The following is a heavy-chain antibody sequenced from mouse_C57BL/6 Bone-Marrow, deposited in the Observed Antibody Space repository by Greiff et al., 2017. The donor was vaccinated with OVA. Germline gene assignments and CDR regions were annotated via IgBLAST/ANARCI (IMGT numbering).Heavy chain of an antibody. CDR1: GFTFSSYG. J-gene: IGHJ3*01. CDR2: ICSGGSYT. D-gene: IGHD3-3*01. V-gene: IGHV5-6*02. CDR3: ARLGWEGRVRGAY. Sequence: DVKLVESGGDLVKPGGSLKLSCAASGFTFSSYGMSWVRQTPDKRLEWVATICSGGSYTYYPASVQGRFTISRDNAKNTLYLQMSSLKSEDTAMYYGARLGWEGRVRGAYWGQGTLVTVSA.